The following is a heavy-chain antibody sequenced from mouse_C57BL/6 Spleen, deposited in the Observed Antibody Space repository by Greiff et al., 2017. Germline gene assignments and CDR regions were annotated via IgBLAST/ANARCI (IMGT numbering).Heavy chain of an antibody. CDR2: IRNKANGYTT. CDR3: ARYMEYPYYYAMDY. Sequence: EVMLVESGGGLVQPGGSLSLSCAASGFTFTDYYMSWVRQPPGQALEWLGFIRNKANGYTTDYSASVKGRFTISRDNSQSILYLQMNALRAEDSATYSCARYMEYPYYYAMDYWGQGTSVTVAS. V-gene: IGHV7-3*01. D-gene: IGHD5-2*01. CDR1: GFTFTDYY. J-gene: IGHJ4*01.